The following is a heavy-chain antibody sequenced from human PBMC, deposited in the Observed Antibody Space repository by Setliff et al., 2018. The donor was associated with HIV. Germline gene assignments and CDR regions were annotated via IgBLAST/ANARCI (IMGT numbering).Heavy chain of an antibody. D-gene: IGHD5-18*01. J-gene: IGHJ6*03. CDR1: GGSISGHF. CDR3: ARVKIVDTATITGLFYYHYIDV. V-gene: IGHV4-59*11. Sequence: PSETLSLTCTVSGGSISGHFWSWLRQPPDKGLEWIGYIYYSGSTYYNPSLKSRVTISVDTSKNQFSLKLSSVTAADTAVYYCARVKIVDTATITGLFYYHYIDVWGKGTTVTVSS. CDR2: IYYSGST.